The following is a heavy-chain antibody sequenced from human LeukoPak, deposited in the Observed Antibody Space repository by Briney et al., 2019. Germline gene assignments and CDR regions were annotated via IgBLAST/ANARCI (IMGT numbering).Heavy chain of an antibody. CDR1: GYTFTSYG. V-gene: IGHV1-18*01. CDR3: ARDDPLVVVAARLDY. J-gene: IGHJ4*02. D-gene: IGHD2-15*01. Sequence: ASVKVSCKASGYTFTSYGINWVRQAPGQGLEWTGWISAYSGNTNYAQRLQGRVTMTTDTSTSTAYMELRSLRSDDTAVYYCARDDPLVVVAARLDYWGQGTLVTVSS. CDR2: ISAYSGNT.